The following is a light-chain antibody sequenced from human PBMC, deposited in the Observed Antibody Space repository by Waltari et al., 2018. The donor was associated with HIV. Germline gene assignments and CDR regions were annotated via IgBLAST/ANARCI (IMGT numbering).Light chain of an antibody. CDR1: DRDFGLYTF. J-gene: IGLJ3*02. CDR2: DVD. V-gene: IGLV2-14*03. Sequence: SAVTQPASVSGLPGQSITISCTGGDRDFGLYTFVSWYQQHPDGVPRLILYDVDSRAPGIAAGCSGSRSGPAASLNISRLRAEDEADYYCASFTGDDTLLFGGGTKVTVL. CDR3: ASFTGDDTLL.